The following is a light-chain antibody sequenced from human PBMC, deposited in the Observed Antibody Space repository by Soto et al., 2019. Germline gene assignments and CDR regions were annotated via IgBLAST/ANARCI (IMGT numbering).Light chain of an antibody. CDR2: GAS. J-gene: IGKJ4*01. Sequence: EIVMTQSPATLSVSPGERATLSCRASQNVRSNLAWYQQKPGQAPRLLIYGASTRATGVPARFSGSGSGTEFTLTISSLQSEDFATYYCLQDYNYPLTFGGGTKVEIK. V-gene: IGKV3-15*01. CDR1: QNVRSN. CDR3: LQDYNYPLT.